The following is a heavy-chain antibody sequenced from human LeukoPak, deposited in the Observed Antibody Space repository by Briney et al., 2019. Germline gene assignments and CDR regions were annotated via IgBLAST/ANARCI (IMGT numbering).Heavy chain of an antibody. CDR2: IYPGDSDT. CDR1: GTRFSEYW. CDR3: ARTGDILTDFDY. Sequence: GESLKISCKSSGTRFSEYWIGWVRQMPGKGLEWMGIIYPGDSDTRYSPSFQGQVTISADKSISTAYLQWSSLKASDSAVYYCARTGDILTDFDYWGQGTLVTVSS. D-gene: IGHD3-9*01. V-gene: IGHV5-51*01. J-gene: IGHJ4*02.